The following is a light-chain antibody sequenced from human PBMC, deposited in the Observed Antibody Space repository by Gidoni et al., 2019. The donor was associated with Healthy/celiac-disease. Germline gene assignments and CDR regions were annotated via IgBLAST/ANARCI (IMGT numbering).Light chain of an antibody. Sequence: DIQLTPSPSFLSASVGDRVTITCRASQGISSYLAWYQQKPGKAPKLLIYAASTLQSGVPSRFSGSGSGTEFTLTISSLQPEDFATYYCQQLNSYPRTFXGXTKVEIK. J-gene: IGKJ4*01. CDR1: QGISSY. CDR3: QQLNSYPRT. V-gene: IGKV1-9*01. CDR2: AAS.